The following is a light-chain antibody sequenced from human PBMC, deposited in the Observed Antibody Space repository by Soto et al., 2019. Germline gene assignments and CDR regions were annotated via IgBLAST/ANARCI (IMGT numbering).Light chain of an antibody. CDR3: QQYNSWPPKT. Sequence: EVVLTQSPATLSLSPGETATLSCRASQSVSSYLAWYQQKPGQAPRLLIYDASNRATGIPARFSGSGSGTDFTLTISSLEPEDFAVYYCQQYNSWPPKTFGQGTKVDIK. V-gene: IGKV3-11*01. CDR2: DAS. J-gene: IGKJ1*01. CDR1: QSVSSY.